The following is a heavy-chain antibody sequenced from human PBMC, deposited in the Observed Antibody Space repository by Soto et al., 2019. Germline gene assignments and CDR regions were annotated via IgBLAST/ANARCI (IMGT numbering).Heavy chain of an antibody. CDR1: GYSISSGYY. Sequence: SETLSLTCTVSGYSISSGYYWGWIRQPPGKGLEWIGSIYHSGSTYYNPSLKSRVTISVDTSKNQFSLKLSSVTAADTAVYYCARVGHYYDSSGYYYFDYWGQGTLVTVSS. V-gene: IGHV4-38-2*02. CDR3: ARVGHYYDSSGYYYFDY. J-gene: IGHJ4*02. D-gene: IGHD3-22*01. CDR2: IYHSGST.